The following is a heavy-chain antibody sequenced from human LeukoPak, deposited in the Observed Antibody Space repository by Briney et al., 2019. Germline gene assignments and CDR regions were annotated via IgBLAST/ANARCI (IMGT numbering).Heavy chain of an antibody. CDR2: IIPIFGTA. Sequence: ASVKVSCKASGGTFSSYAISWVRQAPAQGLEWMGRIIPIFGTANYAQKFQGRVTITADKSTRTAYMELSSLRSEDTAVYYCAGTPIVVVPAALPYWGQGTLVTVSS. J-gene: IGHJ4*02. V-gene: IGHV1-69*06. CDR3: AGTPIVVVPAALPY. D-gene: IGHD2-2*01. CDR1: GGTFSSYA.